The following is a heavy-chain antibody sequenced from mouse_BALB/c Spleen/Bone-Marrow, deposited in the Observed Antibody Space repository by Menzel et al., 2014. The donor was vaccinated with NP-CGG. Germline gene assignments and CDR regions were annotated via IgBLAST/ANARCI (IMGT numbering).Heavy chain of an antibody. D-gene: IGHD1-1*01. CDR3: ARYYYGSSYFDY. V-gene: IGHV1-9*01. J-gene: IGHJ2*01. CDR1: GYTFSSYW. CDR2: ILPGSNST. Sequence: VQLVESGAELMKPGASVKISCKATGYTFSSYWIEWVKQRPGHGLEWIGEILPGSNSTNYNEKFKAKATVTANTSSNTAYMQLSSLTSEDTAVHYCARYYYGSSYFDYWGQVTTLTVSS.